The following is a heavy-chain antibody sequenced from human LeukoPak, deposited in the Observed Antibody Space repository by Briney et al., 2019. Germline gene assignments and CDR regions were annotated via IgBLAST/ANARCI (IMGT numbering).Heavy chain of an antibody. J-gene: IGHJ5*02. CDR1: GYTFTTYD. CDR2: MNPVSGNT. Sequence: APVKVSCKASGYTFTTYDINWVRQATGQGLEWMGWMNPVSGNTGYVQKLQGRVTMTRNTSISTAYMELSSLKSEDTAVYYCARGRGSGHKENWFDPWGQGTLVTVSS. CDR3: ARGRGSGHKENWFDP. D-gene: IGHD6-19*01. V-gene: IGHV1-8*01.